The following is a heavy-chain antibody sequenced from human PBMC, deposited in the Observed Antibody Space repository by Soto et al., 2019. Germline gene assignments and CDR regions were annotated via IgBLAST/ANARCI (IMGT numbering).Heavy chain of an antibody. V-gene: IGHV3-7*05. Sequence: GGSLRLSCAASGFTFSSYWMSWVRQAPGKGLEWVANIKQDGSEKYYVDSVKGRFTISRDNAKNSLYLQMNSLRAEDTAVYYCARDPAAYYYDSSGYLDYWGQGTLVTVSS. J-gene: IGHJ4*02. CDR1: GFTFSSYW. CDR3: ARDPAAYYYDSSGYLDY. D-gene: IGHD3-22*01. CDR2: IKQDGSEK.